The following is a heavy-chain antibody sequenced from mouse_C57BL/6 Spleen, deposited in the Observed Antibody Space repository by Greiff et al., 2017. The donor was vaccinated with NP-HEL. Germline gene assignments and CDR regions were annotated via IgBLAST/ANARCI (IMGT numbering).Heavy chain of an antibody. V-gene: IGHV1-18*01. Sequence: EVQLQQSGPELVKPGASVKIPCKASGYTFTDYNMDWVKQSHGKSLEWIGDINPNNGGTNYNQKFKGKATLTVDKSSSTAYLGLRSLTSADTAVYYCGRFRWYFDVWGTGTTVTVSS. CDR3: GRFRWYFDV. CDR1: GYTFTDYN. D-gene: IGHD3-2*02. CDR2: INPNNGGT. J-gene: IGHJ1*03.